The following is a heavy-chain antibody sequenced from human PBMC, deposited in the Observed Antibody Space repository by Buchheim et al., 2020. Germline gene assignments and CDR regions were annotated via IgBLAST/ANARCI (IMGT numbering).Heavy chain of an antibody. J-gene: IGHJ4*02. D-gene: IGHD3-22*01. CDR2: ISYDGSNK. V-gene: IGHV3-30*18. CDR3: AKGDKYYYDSSAYPVDY. CDR1: GFTFSSYG. Sequence: QVQLVESGGGVVQPGRSLRLSCAASGFTFSSYGMHWVRQAPGKGLEWVAVISYDGSNKYYGDSVKGRFTISRDNSKNTLYLQMNSLRAEDTAVYYCAKGDKYYYDSSAYPVDYWGQGTL.